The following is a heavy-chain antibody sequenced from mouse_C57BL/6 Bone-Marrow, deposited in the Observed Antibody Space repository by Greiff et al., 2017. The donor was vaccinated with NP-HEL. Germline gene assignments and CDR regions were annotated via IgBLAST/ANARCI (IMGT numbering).Heavy chain of an antibody. J-gene: IGHJ3*01. CDR1: GYTFTSYT. CDR3: ASRGGYGNPEGAWFAY. V-gene: IGHV1-4*01. Sequence: QVQLQQSGAELARPGASVKMSRKASGYTFTSYTMHWVKQRPGQGLEWIGYINPSSGYTKYNQKFKDKATLTADKSSSTAYMQLSSLTSEDSAVYYCASRGGYGNPEGAWFAYWGQGTLVTVSA. D-gene: IGHD2-10*02. CDR2: INPSSGYT.